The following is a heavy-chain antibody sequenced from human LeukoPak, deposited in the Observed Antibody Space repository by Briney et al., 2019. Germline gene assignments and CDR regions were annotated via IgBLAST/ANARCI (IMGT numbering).Heavy chain of an antibody. CDR1: EFSVSSNY. Sequence: PGGSLRLSCAVSEFSVSSNYMNWVRHAPGKGLEWVSVIYSGGATYYADSVRGRFTISRDNSKNMVSLQMTSLGAEDTAVYYCARGRFSGPDDYWGQGTLVTVSS. CDR3: ARGRFSGPDDY. J-gene: IGHJ4*02. CDR2: IYSGGAT. D-gene: IGHD6-19*01. V-gene: IGHV3-53*01.